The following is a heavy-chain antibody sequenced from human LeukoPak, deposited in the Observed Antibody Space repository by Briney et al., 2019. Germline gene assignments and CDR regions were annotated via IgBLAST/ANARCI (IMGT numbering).Heavy chain of an antibody. CDR2: ISAYNGNT. J-gene: IGHJ5*02. CDR1: GYTFTSYG. Sequence: ASVKVSCKASGYTFTSYGISWVRQAPGQGLEWMGWISAYNGNTNYAQKLQGRVTMTTDTSTSTAYMELRSLRSEDTAVYYCARDPGSSWSPNWFDPWGQGTLVTVSS. V-gene: IGHV1-18*01. D-gene: IGHD6-13*01. CDR3: ARDPGSSWSPNWFDP.